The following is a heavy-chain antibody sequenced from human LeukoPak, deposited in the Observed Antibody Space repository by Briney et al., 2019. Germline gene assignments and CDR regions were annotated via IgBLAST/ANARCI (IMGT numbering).Heavy chain of an antibody. CDR1: GFTFTTYA. CDR2: ISPGGST. Sequence: GGSLRLSCAASGFTFTTYAMSWVRQTPGRGLEWVSHISPGGSTNYSDAVTGRFTISRDNDKNKIYLQMNSMRVEATAVYYCAKGSGSGGRFDYWGQGSLVTVSS. V-gene: IGHV3-23*01. CDR3: AKGSGSGGRFDY. D-gene: IGHD3-10*01. J-gene: IGHJ4*02.